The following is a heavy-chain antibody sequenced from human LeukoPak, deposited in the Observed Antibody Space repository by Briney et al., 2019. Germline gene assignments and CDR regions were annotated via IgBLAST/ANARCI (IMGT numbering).Heavy chain of an antibody. Sequence: QPGESLRLPCTASGFTFSNFWMGWVRQAPGKGLEWVANIKQDETEKFYLGSVKGRFTISRDNSKNMLYLQMNSLRAEDTAVYYCAKWKYSNSGIDDYWGQGTLVTVSS. CDR2: IKQDETEK. J-gene: IGHJ4*02. CDR1: GFTFSNFW. D-gene: IGHD6-6*01. V-gene: IGHV3-7*03. CDR3: AKWKYSNSGIDDY.